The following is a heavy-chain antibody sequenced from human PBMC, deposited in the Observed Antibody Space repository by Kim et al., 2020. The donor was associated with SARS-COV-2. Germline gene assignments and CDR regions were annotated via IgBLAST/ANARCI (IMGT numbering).Heavy chain of an antibody. V-gene: IGHV4-39*01. CDR3: ARPQWLTSHWYFDL. D-gene: IGHD6-19*01. Sequence: SETLSLTCTVSGGSISSSSYYWGWIRQPPGKGLEWIGSIYYSGSTYYNPSLKSRVTISVDTSKNQFSLKLSSVTAADTAVYYCARPQWLTSHWYFDLWGRGTLVTVSS. J-gene: IGHJ2*01. CDR2: IYYSGST. CDR1: GGSISSSSYY.